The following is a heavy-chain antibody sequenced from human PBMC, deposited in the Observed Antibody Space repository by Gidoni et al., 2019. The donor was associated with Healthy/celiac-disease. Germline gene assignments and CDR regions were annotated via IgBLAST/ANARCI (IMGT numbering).Heavy chain of an antibody. D-gene: IGHD1-26*01. V-gene: IGHV1-46*01. J-gene: IGHJ4*02. CDR2: INPSGGST. CDR3: AREVVIVGATTAFDY. Sequence: QVQLEQSGAEVKKPGASVKVSCKASGYTFTSYYMHWVRQAPGQGLEWMGIINPSGGSTSYAQKFQGRVTMTRDTSTSTVYMELSSLRSEDTAVYYCAREVVIVGATTAFDYWGQGTLVTVSS. CDR1: GYTFTSYY.